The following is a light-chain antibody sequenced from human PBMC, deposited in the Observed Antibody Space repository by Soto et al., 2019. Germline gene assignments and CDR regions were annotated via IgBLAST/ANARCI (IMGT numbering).Light chain of an antibody. CDR3: QQYGTSSRT. CDR2: DAS. Sequence: EIVLTQSPATLSLSPGERATLSCRASQSVSRYLAWYQQKPGQAPRLLIYDASNRATGIPARFSGSGSGTDFTLTISSLEPEDFAVYYCQQYGTSSRTFGQGTKVDI. V-gene: IGKV3-11*01. J-gene: IGKJ1*01. CDR1: QSVSRY.